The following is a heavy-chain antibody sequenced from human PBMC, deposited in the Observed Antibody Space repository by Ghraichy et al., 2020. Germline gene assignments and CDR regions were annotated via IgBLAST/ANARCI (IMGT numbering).Heavy chain of an antibody. CDR2: ISSNGGST. Sequence: GGSLRLSCSASGFTFSSYAMHWVRQAPGKGLECVSAISSNGGSTYYADSVKGRFTISRDNSKNSLYLQMSSLRAEDTAVYYCVKSRNYYDFWSGYLFDYWGQGTLVTVSS. D-gene: IGHD3-3*01. CDR1: GFTFSSYA. J-gene: IGHJ4*02. CDR3: VKSRNYYDFWSGYLFDY. V-gene: IGHV3-64D*06.